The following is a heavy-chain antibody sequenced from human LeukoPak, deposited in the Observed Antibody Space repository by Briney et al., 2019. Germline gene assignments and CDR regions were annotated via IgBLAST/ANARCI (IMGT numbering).Heavy chain of an antibody. D-gene: IGHD3-3*02. CDR1: GGSISSYY. J-gene: IGHJ6*03. Sequence: SETLSLTCTVSGGSISSYYWSWIRQPPGKGLEWIGYIYYSGSTNYNPSLKSRVTISVDTSKNQFSLKLSSVTAADTAVYYCARVGSIADDYYYYYMDVWGKGTTVTVSS. CDR3: ARVGSIADDYYYYYMDV. V-gene: IGHV4-59*01. CDR2: IYYSGST.